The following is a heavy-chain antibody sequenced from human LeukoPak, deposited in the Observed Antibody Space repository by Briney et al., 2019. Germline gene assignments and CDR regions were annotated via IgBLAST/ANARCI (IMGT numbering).Heavy chain of an antibody. J-gene: IGHJ4*02. D-gene: IGHD2-8*01. V-gene: IGHV4-59*02. Sequence: PSEPLSLTCAVSGASVSSSYWNWIRQPPGKGLEWIGNIYYSGNANYNPSLESRVTMSIDTSKNRFSLSLTSVTAADTAVYYCMRGRNGVDRGQGTLVTVSS. CDR1: GASVSSSY. CDR3: MRGRNGVD. CDR2: IYYSGNA.